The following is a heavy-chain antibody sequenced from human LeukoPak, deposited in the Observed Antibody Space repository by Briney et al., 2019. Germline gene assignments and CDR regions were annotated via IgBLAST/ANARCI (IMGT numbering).Heavy chain of an antibody. CDR3: ARGFSYVYWYYFDY. D-gene: IGHD5-18*01. V-gene: IGHV5-51*01. Sequence: GASLQFSCQGAESTFTNYCIGCVRQIRGKGLEWMGIIYPGDSDTRYSPSFQGQVTISADKSISTAYLQWSSLKASDTAMYFCARGFSYVYWYYFDYWGRGTLVTVSS. J-gene: IGHJ4*02. CDR1: ESTFTNYC. CDR2: IYPGDSDT.